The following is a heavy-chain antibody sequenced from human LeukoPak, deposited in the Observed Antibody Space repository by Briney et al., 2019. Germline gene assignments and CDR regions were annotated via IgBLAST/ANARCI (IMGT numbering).Heavy chain of an antibody. CDR1: GFTFSSYG. CDR3: ARDRGNSSGWENSWYFDL. J-gene: IGHJ2*01. V-gene: IGHV3-33*01. CDR2: IWYDGSNK. Sequence: GGSLRLSCAASGFTFSSYGMHWVRQAPGKGLEWVAVIWYDGSNKYYADSVKGRFTIPRDNSKNTLYLQMNSLRAEDTAVYYCARDRGNSSGWENSWYFDLWGRGTLVTVSS. D-gene: IGHD6-19*01.